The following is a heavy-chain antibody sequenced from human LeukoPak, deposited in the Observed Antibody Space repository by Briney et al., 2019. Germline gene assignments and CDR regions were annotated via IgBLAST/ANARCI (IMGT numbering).Heavy chain of an antibody. CDR3: ARDRVGSGWSLDY. J-gene: IGHJ4*02. D-gene: IGHD6-19*01. V-gene: IGHV3-30-3*01. Sequence: PGGSLRLSCAASGFTFSSYAMHWVRQAPGKGLEWVAVISYDGSNKYYADSVKGRFTISRDNSKDTLHLQMNSLRAEDTAVYYCARDRVGSGWSLDYWGQGTLVTVSS. CDR2: ISYDGSNK. CDR1: GFTFSSYA.